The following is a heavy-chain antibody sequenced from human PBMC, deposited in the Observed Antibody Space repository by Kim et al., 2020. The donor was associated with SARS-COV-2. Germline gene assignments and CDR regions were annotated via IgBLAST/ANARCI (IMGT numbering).Heavy chain of an antibody. CDR2: ISYDGSNK. J-gene: IGHJ6*01. D-gene: IGHD6-13*01. Sequence: GGSLRLSCAASGFTFSSYAMHWVRQAPGKGLEWVAVISYDGSNKYYADSVKGRFTISRDNSKNTLYLQMNSLRAEDTAVYYCARDLGDIAAAGTGDDYY. V-gene: IGHV3-30-3*01. CDR1: GFTFSSYA. CDR3: ARDLGDIAAAGTGDDYY.